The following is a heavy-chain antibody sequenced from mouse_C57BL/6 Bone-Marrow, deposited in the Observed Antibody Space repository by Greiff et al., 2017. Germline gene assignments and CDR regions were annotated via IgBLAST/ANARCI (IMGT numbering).Heavy chain of an antibody. V-gene: IGHV5-4*01. J-gene: IGHJ2*01. CDR1: GFTFSSYA. Sequence: EVQLVESGGGLVKPGGSLKLSCAASGFTFSSYAMSWVRQTPEKRLEWVATISDGGSYTYYPDNVKGRFTISRDNAKNNLYLQMSHLKSEDTAMYYCARDGAFDYWCQSTTLTVSS. CDR2: ISDGGSYT. CDR3: ARDGAFDY.